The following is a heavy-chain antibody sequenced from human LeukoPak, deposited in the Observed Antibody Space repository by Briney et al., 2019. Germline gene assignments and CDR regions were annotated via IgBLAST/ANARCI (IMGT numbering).Heavy chain of an antibody. D-gene: IGHD3-16*01. J-gene: IGHJ4*02. CDR1: GFTFSGHN. CDR2: VSISSGTI. V-gene: IGHV3-48*04. CDR3: ARAMSTFGGVRNYFDS. Sequence: PGGSLRLSCAASGFTFSGHNMNWFRQAPGKGLEWISFVSISSGTIYYADSVNGRFRISRDNAKSSLDLEMNSLRAEDTAVYYCARAMSTFGGVRNYFDSWGQGTLVTVSS.